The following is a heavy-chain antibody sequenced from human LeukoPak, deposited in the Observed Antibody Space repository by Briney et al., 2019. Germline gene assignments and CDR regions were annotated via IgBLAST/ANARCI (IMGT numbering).Heavy chain of an antibody. CDR3: ARERRDVYKVYFDY. CDR1: GGSISSYY. D-gene: IGHD5-24*01. V-gene: IGHV4-59*01. Sequence: SETLSLTCTVSGGSISSYYWSWIRQPPGKGLEWIGDIYYSGTTNYNPSLKSRVTISVDTSTNQFSLRLSSVTAADTAVYYCARERRDVYKVYFDYWGQGTLVTVSS. CDR2: IYYSGTT. J-gene: IGHJ4*02.